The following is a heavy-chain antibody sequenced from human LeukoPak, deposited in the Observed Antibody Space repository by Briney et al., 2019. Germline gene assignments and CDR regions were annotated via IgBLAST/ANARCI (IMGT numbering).Heavy chain of an antibody. CDR2: IYSGGST. V-gene: IGHV3-53*05. Sequence: PGGSLRLSCAASGFAVSSNYMSWVRQAPGKGLEWVSVIYSGGSTYYADSLKGRFTISRDNSKNTLSLQMNSLRVEDTAVYYCASLATIIIVPTATPHDYFDPWGQGTVVTVSS. CDR1: GFAVSSNY. CDR3: ASLATIIIVPTATPHDYFDP. J-gene: IGHJ5*02. D-gene: IGHD2-2*01.